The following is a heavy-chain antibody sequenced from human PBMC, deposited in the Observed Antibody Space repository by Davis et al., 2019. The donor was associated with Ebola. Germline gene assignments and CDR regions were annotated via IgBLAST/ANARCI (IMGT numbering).Heavy chain of an antibody. CDR2: ISSSSSYI. D-gene: IGHD3-16*01. CDR3: ARRIGMITPYYIDY. CDR1: GFTFSSYA. V-gene: IGHV3-21*01. J-gene: IGHJ4*02. Sequence: GGSLRPSCAASGFTFSSYAMHWVRQAPGKGLEWVSSISSSSSYIYYADSVKGRFPISRDNAKNSLYLKMNSLRAEDTAVYYCARRIGMITPYYIDYWGQGTLVTVSS.